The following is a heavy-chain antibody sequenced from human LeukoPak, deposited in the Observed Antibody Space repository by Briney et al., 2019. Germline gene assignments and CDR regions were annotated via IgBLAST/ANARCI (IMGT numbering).Heavy chain of an antibody. J-gene: IGHJ5*02. CDR1: GFTFDDYA. CDR3: ARGADGVSSNSRGWFDP. V-gene: IGHV3-9*01. Sequence: SLRLSCAASGFTFDDYAMHWVRQAPGKGLEWVSGISWNSGNLGYADSVKGRFTISRDNAKNSLYLQMNSLRAEDTAVYYCARGADGVSSNSRGWFDPWGQGTLVTVSS. D-gene: IGHD2-15*01. CDR2: ISWNSGNL.